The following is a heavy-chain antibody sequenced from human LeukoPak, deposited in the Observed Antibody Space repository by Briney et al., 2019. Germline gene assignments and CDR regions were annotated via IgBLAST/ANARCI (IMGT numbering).Heavy chain of an antibody. V-gene: IGHV3-23*01. D-gene: IGHD5-18*01. CDR2: VSGSGRST. Sequence: GGSLRLSCAASGFTFSTYVMSWVRQAPGKGLEWVSGVSGSGRSTYYADSVKGRFTISRDNSKNTLYLQMNSLRAEDTAVYYCARVWENSHGYGYWGQGTLVTVSS. J-gene: IGHJ4*02. CDR1: GFTFSTYV. CDR3: ARVWENSHGYGY.